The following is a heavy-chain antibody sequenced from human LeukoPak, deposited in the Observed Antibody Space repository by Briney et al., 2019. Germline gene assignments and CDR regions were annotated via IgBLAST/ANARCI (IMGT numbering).Heavy chain of an antibody. V-gene: IGHV1-69*05. D-gene: IGHD5-12*01. CDR1: GGTYSSYA. J-gene: IGHJ4*02. Sequence: SVKVSCKASGGTYSSYATSWVPQAPGQGLEWMGRIIPIFGTANYAQKFQGRVTVTTDESTSTVYMELSSLRSEDTAVYYCASGPLYGGYDDWGQGTLVTVSS. CDR2: IIPIFGTA. CDR3: ASGPLYGGYDD.